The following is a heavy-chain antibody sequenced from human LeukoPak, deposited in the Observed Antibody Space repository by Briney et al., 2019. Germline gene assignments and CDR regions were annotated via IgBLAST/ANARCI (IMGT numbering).Heavy chain of an antibody. V-gene: IGHV4-31*03. J-gene: IGHJ4*02. Sequence: SETLSLTCTVSGGSISSSSYYWGWIRQPPGKGLEWIGYIYYSGSTYYNPSLKSRVTISVDTSKNQFSLKLSSVTAADTAVYYCAREGGPSGRDYWGQGTLVTVSS. CDR3: AREGGPSGRDY. D-gene: IGHD1-26*01. CDR2: IYYSGST. CDR1: GGSISSSSYY.